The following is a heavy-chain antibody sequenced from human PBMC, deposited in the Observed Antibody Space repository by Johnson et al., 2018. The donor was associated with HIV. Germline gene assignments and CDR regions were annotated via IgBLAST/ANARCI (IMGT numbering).Heavy chain of an antibody. CDR3: ARFRSSNWFDAFDI. Sequence: QVQLVESGGGVVQPGRSLRLSCAASGFTFSSYAMHWVRQAPGKGLEWVSLIYSGGSTYYADFVKGRFTISRDNSKNTLYLQMNSLRAEDTAVYYCARFRSSNWFDAFDIWGQGTMVTVSA. CDR1: GFTFSSYA. CDR2: IYSGGST. D-gene: IGHD6-13*01. J-gene: IGHJ3*02. V-gene: IGHV3-NL1*01.